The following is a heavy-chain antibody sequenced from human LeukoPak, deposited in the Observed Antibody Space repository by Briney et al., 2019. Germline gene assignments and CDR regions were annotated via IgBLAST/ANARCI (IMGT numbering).Heavy chain of an antibody. D-gene: IGHD4-17*01. CDR2: FYYSGST. V-gene: IGHV4-59*01. CDR3: ARLNGDNRRAFDI. J-gene: IGHJ3*02. CDR1: GGSISSYH. Sequence: SETLSLTCTVSGGSISSYHWSWIRQPPGKGLEWIGFFYYSGSTNYNPSLKSRVTISVDTSKNQFSLKLSSVTAADTAVYYCARLNGDNRRAFDIWGQGTMVTVSS.